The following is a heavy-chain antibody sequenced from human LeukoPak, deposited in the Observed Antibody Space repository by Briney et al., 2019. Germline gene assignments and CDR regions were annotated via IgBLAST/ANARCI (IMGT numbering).Heavy chain of an antibody. V-gene: IGHV4-34*01. CDR3: ATGPHIVVVTAILDN. CDR1: GGSFSGYY. CDR2: INHSGST. J-gene: IGHJ4*02. Sequence: PSETLSLTCAVYGGSFSGYYWSWIRQPPGKGLEWIGEINHSGSTNYNPSLKSRVTISIDTSKNQFSLKLSSVTAADTAVYYCATGPHIVVVTAILDNWGQGTLVIVSS. D-gene: IGHD2-21*02.